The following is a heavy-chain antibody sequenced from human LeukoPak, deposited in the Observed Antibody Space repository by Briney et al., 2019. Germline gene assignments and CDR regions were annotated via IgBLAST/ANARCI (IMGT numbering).Heavy chain of an antibody. D-gene: IGHD2-2*01. J-gene: IGHJ1*01. CDR2: INPNSGGT. CDR3: ARDTDIVVVPAAMPVRYFQY. Sequence: ASVKVSCKASGYTFTGYYMHWVRQAPGQGLEGMGWINPNSGGTNYAQKFQGRVTMTRDTSISTAYMELSRLRPDDTAVYYCARDTDIVVVPAAMPVRYFQYWGQGTLVTVSS. CDR1: GYTFTGYY. V-gene: IGHV1-2*02.